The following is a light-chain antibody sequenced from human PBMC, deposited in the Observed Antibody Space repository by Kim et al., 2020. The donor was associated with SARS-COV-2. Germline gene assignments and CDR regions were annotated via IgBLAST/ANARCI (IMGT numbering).Light chain of an antibody. CDR2: KTP. V-gene: IGKV1-5*03. CDR3: QQYDTYPWT. CDR1: IRDW. J-gene: IGKJ1*01. Sequence: IRDWLAWFQQKPGTAPKVLIYKTPTLERGVPSRFSASGSGTYYTLTISSLQPDDFATYFCQQYDTYPWTFGQGTKVDIK.